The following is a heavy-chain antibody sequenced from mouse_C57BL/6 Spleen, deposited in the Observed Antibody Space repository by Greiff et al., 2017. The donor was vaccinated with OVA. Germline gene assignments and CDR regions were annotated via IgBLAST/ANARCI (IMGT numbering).Heavy chain of an antibody. CDR2: ISSGGSYT. D-gene: IGHD5-1-1*01. J-gene: IGHJ4*01. CDR1: GFTFSSYG. CDR3: ARPNTYAMDY. Sequence: DVKLQESGGDLVKPGGSLKLSCAASGFTFSSYGMSWVRQTPDKRLEWVATISSGGSYTYYPDSVKGRFTISRDNAKNTLYLQMSSLKSEDTAMYYCARPNTYAMDYWGQGTSVTVSS. V-gene: IGHV5-6*02.